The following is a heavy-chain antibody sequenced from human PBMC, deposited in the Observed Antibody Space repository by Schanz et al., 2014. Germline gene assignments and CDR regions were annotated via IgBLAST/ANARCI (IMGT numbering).Heavy chain of an antibody. CDR3: ASDTMGGNFVLDV. D-gene: IGHD3-10*01. V-gene: IGHV1-18*04. CDR1: GYTFRHYG. J-gene: IGHJ6*02. Sequence: QVQLVQSGGEVKKPGASVKVSCKASGYTFRHYGISWLRQAPGQGLEWMGYISGYNGNTNYAPKVQDRVTMTTDTSTSTVSMELSSLRSEDTAVYYCASDTMGGNFVLDVWGQGTTVTVSS. CDR2: ISGYNGNT.